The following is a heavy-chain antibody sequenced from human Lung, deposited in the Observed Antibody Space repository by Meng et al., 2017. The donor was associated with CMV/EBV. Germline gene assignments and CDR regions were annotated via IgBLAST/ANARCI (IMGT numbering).Heavy chain of an antibody. D-gene: IGHD2-15*01. CDR1: GGSISSGDYS. V-gene: IGHV4-30-4*01. CDR2: IYYTGST. J-gene: IGHJ4*02. CDR3: ARVGGCSGGGCYHRLFDY. Sequence: QVQLQESGQGLVQPSQTLSLTCTVSGGSISSGDYSWSWIRQPPGKGLEWIGYIYYTGSTYYNPSLKSRVIISVDTSKNQFSLKLNSVTAADTAVYYCARVGGCSGGGCYHRLFDYWGQGTLVTVSS.